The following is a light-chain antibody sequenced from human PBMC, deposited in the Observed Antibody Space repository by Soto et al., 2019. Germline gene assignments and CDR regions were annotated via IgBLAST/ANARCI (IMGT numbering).Light chain of an antibody. CDR1: QSISSW. J-gene: IGKJ5*01. CDR2: DAS. CDR3: QQYNGYSA. V-gene: IGKV1-5*01. Sequence: PSTLSASVGDRVTITCRASQSISSWLAWYQQKPGTAPKLLIYDASTLENGVPSRFSGSGSGTEFTLTISCLQPDDFATYYCQQYNGYSAFGQGTRLEIK.